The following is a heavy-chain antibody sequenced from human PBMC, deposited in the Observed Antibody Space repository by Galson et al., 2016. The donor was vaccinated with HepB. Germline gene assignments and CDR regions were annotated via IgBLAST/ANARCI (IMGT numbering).Heavy chain of an antibody. D-gene: IGHD3-10*01. J-gene: IGHJ6*02. CDR2: IANSGNNT. V-gene: IGHV3-23*01. Sequence: SLRLSCAVSGFTFSTYAMSWVRQAPGKGLEWVSAIANSGNNTYYADSVKGRFTVSRDNSKNTLYLHMNSLRAKDTAIYYCAVPSGVYYYYDMDVWGQGTTVSVSS. CDR1: GFTFSTYA. CDR3: AVPSGVYYYYDMDV.